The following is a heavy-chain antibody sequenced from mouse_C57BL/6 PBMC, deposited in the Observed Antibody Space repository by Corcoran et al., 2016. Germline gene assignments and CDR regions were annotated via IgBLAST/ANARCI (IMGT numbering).Heavy chain of an antibody. Sequence: QVQLKQTGAELMRPGASVKLSCKASGYTFTDYYINWVKQRPGQGLEWIARIYPGSGNTYYNEKFKGKATLTAEKSSSTAYMQLSSLTSEDSAVYFCARSDDGYYLDYFDYWGQGTTLTVSS. CDR2: IYPGSGNT. CDR1: GYTFTDYY. D-gene: IGHD2-3*01. CDR3: ARSDDGYYLDYFDY. J-gene: IGHJ2*01. V-gene: IGHV1-76*01.